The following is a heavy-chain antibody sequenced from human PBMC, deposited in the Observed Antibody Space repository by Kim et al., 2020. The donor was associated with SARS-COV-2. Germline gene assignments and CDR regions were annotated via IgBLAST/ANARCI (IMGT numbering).Heavy chain of an antibody. V-gene: IGHV3-74*01. Sequence: GGSLRLSCAASGFTLSNYGLHWVRQAPGKGLEWAARINNDGGSTTYADSVKGRFTISRDNAKNTLCLQMNSLRAEDAAVYYCARDGNGLGVWGPGTTVTVSS. CDR1: GFTLSNYG. J-gene: IGHJ6*02. CDR3: ARDGNGLGV. CDR2: INNDGGST.